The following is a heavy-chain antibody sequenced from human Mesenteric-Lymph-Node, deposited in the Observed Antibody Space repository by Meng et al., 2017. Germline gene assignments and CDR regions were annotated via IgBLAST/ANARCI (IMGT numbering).Heavy chain of an antibody. D-gene: IGHD1-14*01. CDR3: TTTAN. CDR1: CFPFGVHW. Sequence: LLLGASWGIFFPPVVSLILSCAALCFPFGVHWLPWVRPSPGKGLVRVSSISSDGTTTNYADSVKGRFTISRDNAKNTLYLQMTSLRAEDTAVYYCTTTANWGPGTLVTVSS. CDR2: ISSDGTTT. V-gene: IGHV3-74*01. J-gene: IGHJ4*02.